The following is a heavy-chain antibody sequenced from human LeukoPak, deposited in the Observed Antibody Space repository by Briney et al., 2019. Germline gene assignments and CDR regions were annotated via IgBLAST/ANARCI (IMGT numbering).Heavy chain of an antibody. D-gene: IGHD4-17*01. CDR2: IRYDGSNK. J-gene: IGHJ4*02. V-gene: IGHV3-30*02. CDR3: AKRRNYGDYSLDY. CDR1: GFTFDDYG. Sequence: GGSLRLSCAASGFTFDDYGMSWVRQAPGKGLEWVAFIRYDGSNKYYADSVKGRFTISRDNSKNTLYLQMNSLRAEDTAVYYCAKRRNYGDYSLDYWGQGTLVTVSS.